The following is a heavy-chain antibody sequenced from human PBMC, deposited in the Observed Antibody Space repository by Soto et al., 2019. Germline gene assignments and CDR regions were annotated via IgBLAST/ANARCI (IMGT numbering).Heavy chain of an antibody. V-gene: IGHV3-72*01. CDR3: ARDLLRDWYFDL. Sequence: GGSLRLSCAASGFTFSDHYMDWVRQAPGKGLEWVGRTRNKANSYTTEYAASVKGRFTISRDDSKNSLYLQMNSLKTEDTAVYYCARDLLRDWYFDLWGRGTLVTVSS. CDR1: GFTFSDHY. D-gene: IGHD4-17*01. J-gene: IGHJ2*01. CDR2: TRNKANSYTT.